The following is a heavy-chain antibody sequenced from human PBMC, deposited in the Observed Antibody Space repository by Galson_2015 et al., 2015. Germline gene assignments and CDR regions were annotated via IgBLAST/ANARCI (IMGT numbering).Heavy chain of an antibody. D-gene: IGHD3-22*01. J-gene: IGHJ3*02. Sequence: QSGAEVKKPGESLKISCKGSGSSFTSYWIGWVRQMPGKGLEWMGIIYPGDSDTRYSPSFQGQVTISADKSISTAYLQWSSLKASDTAMYYCARLGLGYYHQNAFDIWGQGTMVTVSS. CDR2: IYPGDSDT. CDR1: GSSFTSYW. CDR3: ARLGLGYYHQNAFDI. V-gene: IGHV5-51*01.